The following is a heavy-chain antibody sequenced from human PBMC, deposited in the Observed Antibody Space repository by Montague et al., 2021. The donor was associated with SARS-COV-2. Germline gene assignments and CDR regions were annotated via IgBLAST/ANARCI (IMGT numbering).Heavy chain of an antibody. CDR1: GGSISSYY. CDR3: ARRGRKLLPVATTIGGFDI. J-gene: IGHJ3*02. D-gene: IGHD5-12*01. Sequence: SETLSLTCTVSGGSISSYYWSWIRQPPGKGLEWIGEIYHSGSTNXXPSLKSRVTISVDKSKNQFSLKLSSVTAADTAVYYCARRGRKLLPVATTIGGFDIWGQGTMVTVSS. CDR2: IYHSGST. V-gene: IGHV4-34*01.